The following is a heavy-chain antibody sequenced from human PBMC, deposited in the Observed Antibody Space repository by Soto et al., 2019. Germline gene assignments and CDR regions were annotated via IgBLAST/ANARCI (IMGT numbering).Heavy chain of an antibody. CDR2: IYYSGST. Sequence: SETLSLTCTVSGGSISSYYWSWIRQPPGKGLEWIGYIYYSGSTNYNPSLKSRVTISVDTSKNQFSLKLSSVTAADTAVYYCARFLPVYDYIWGSYRPNWFDPWGQGTLVTVSS. CDR3: ARFLPVYDYIWGSYRPNWFDP. J-gene: IGHJ5*02. V-gene: IGHV4-59*01. D-gene: IGHD3-16*02. CDR1: GGSISSYY.